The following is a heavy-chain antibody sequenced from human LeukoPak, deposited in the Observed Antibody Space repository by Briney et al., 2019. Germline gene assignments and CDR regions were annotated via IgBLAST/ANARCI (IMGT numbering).Heavy chain of an antibody. CDR3: AREGYSSGYYYRAFDI. CDR2: IIPIFGTA. CDR1: GGTFSSYA. D-gene: IGHD3-22*01. J-gene: IGHJ3*02. V-gene: IGHV1-69*05. Sequence: ASVKVSCKASGGTFSSYAISWVRQAPGQGLEWMGGIIPIFGTANYAQKFQGRVTITTDEFTSTAYMELSSLRSEDTAVYYCAREGYSSGYYYRAFDIWGQGTMVTVSS.